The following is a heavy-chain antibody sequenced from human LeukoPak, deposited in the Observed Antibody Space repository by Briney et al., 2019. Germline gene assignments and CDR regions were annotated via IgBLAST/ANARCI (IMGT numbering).Heavy chain of an antibody. V-gene: IGHV4-59*12. CDR2: IYYSGST. CDR3: ARGESSSSFHY. J-gene: IGHJ4*02. Sequence: SETLSLTCTVSGGSISSYYWSWIRQPPGKGLEWIGYIYYSGSTNYNPSLKSRVTISVDTSKNQFSLKLSSVTAADTAVYYCARGESSSSFHYWGQGTLVTVSS. D-gene: IGHD6-6*01. CDR1: GGSISSYY.